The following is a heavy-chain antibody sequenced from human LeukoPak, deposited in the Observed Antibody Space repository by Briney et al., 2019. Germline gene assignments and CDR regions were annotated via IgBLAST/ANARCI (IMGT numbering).Heavy chain of an antibody. D-gene: IGHD2-15*01. CDR2: ISGSGGST. CDR3: ANRDIVVVVAATQDY. CDR1: GSTFSSYA. V-gene: IGHV3-23*01. Sequence: GGSLRLSCAASGSTFSSYAMSWVRQAPGKGLEWVSAISGSGGSTYYADSVKGRFTISRDNSKNTLYLQMNSLRAEDTAVYYCANRDIVVVVAATQDYWGQGTLGTVSS. J-gene: IGHJ4*02.